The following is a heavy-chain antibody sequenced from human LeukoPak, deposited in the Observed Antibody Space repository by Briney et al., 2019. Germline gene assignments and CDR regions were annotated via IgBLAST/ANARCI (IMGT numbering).Heavy chain of an antibody. CDR2: ISYDGSNK. CDR1: GFTFSSYA. Sequence: GGSLRLSCAASGFTFSSYAMHWVRQAPGKGLEWGAVISYDGSNKYYADSVKGRVTISRDNFKNTLYLQMNSLRAEDTAVYYCARESSNWNYDYWGQAPLVTVSS. D-gene: IGHD1-7*01. CDR3: ARESSNWNYDY. J-gene: IGHJ4*02. V-gene: IGHV3-30*01.